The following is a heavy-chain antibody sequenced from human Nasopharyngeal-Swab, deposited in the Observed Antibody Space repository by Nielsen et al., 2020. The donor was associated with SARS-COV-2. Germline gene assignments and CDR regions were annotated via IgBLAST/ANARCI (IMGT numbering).Heavy chain of an antibody. J-gene: IGHJ3*02. CDR1: GLGFSNYE. CDR2: ISTTTATI. D-gene: IGHD5-12*01. Sequence: GESLKISCAASGLGFSNYEMNWVRQAPGKGLEWISYISTTTATIYYADSVKGRFTISRDNAKNSLYLQMNSLRAEDTVVYYCAREVPYSGHDDAFDIWGQGTMVTVSS. CDR3: AREVPYSGHDDAFDI. V-gene: IGHV3-48*03.